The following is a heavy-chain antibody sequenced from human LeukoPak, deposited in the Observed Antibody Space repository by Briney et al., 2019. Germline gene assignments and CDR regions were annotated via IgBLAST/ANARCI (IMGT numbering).Heavy chain of an antibody. V-gene: IGHV3-48*01. D-gene: IGHD4-17*01. CDR1: GFTFSSYS. CDR3: AKDPKRHVMTTVTTGGRFDP. CDR2: ISSSSSTI. J-gene: IGHJ5*02. Sequence: SGGSLRLSCAASGFTFSSYSMNWVRQAPGKGLEWVSYISSSSSTIYYADSVKGRFTISRDNSKNTLYLQMNSLRAEDTAVYYCAKDPKRHVMTTVTTGGRFDPWGQGTLVTVSS.